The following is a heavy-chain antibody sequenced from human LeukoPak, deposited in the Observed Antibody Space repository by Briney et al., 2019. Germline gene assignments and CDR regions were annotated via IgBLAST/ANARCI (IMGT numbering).Heavy chain of an antibody. V-gene: IGHV1-2*04. CDR2: INPNSGGT. J-gene: IGHJ4*02. CDR1: GGTFSSYA. D-gene: IGHD3-16*01. Sequence: GASVKVSCKASGGTFSSYAISWVRQAPGQGLEWMGWINPNSGGTNYAQKFQGWVTMTRDTSISTAYMELSRLRSDDTAVYYCARGGDTFDTEFDYWGQGTLVTVSS. CDR3: ARGGDTFDTEFDY.